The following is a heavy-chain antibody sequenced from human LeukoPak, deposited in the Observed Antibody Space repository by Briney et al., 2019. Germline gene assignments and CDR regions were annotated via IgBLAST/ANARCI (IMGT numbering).Heavy chain of an antibody. V-gene: IGHV4-59*12. D-gene: IGHD3-10*01. J-gene: IGHJ6*03. CDR3: ARGLGRWFGEFYYYYYYMDV. CDR2: IYYSGIT. CDR1: GGSISNDY. Sequence: SETLSLTCTVSGGSISNDYWSWIRQPPGKGLEWIGYIYYSGITNYNPSLKSRVTISVDTSKNQFSLKLSSVTAADTAVYYCARGLGRWFGEFYYYYYYMDVWGKGTTVTVSS.